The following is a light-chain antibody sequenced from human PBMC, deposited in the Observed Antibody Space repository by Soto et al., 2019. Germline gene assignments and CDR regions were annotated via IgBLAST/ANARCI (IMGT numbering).Light chain of an antibody. CDR3: EQYDNQQWT. CDR1: QSVRDSH. J-gene: IGKJ1*01. Sequence: EIVLTQSPGTLSSSPGGRVTLSCRASQSVRDSHLAWFKQKPGQAPRLLIYAASRRATGIPNRFSGSGSGTEFTLTISRLEPEDVAVYYCEQYDNQQWTFGQGTKVEIK. CDR2: AAS. V-gene: IGKV3-20*01.